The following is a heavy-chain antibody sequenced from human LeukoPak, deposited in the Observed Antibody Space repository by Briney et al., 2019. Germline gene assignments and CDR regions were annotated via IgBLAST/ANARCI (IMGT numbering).Heavy chain of an antibody. D-gene: IGHD4/OR15-4a*01. Sequence: PSETLSLACAVSGDSISSGDYYWTWIRQPPGKGLEWIGYIYYSGSTYYNPSLKSRVTISVDTSRNQFSLKLSSVTAADTAVYYCARVAGANNYYYYMDVWGRGTTVTVSS. J-gene: IGHJ6*03. CDR3: ARVAGANNYYYYMDV. V-gene: IGHV4-30-4*08. CDR2: IYYSGST. CDR1: GDSISSGDYY.